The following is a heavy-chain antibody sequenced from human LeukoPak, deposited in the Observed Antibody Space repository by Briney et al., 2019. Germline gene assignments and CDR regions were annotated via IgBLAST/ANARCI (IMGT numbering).Heavy chain of an antibody. CDR1: GFTFSSYA. J-gene: IGHJ6*02. CDR3: ATAMGPYYYYGMDV. V-gene: IGHV3-23*01. Sequence: GGSLRLSCAVSGFTFSSYAMSWVRQAPGKGLEWVSAISGSGGSTYYADSVKGRFTISRDNSKNTLYLQMNSLRAEDTAVYYCATAMGPYYYYGMDVWGQGTTVTVSS. CDR2: ISGSGGST. D-gene: IGHD3-10*01.